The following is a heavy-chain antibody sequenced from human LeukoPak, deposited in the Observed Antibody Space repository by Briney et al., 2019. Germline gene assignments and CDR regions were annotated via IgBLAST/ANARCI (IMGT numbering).Heavy chain of an antibody. J-gene: IGHJ4*02. D-gene: IGHD3-3*01. V-gene: IGHV3-7*01. CDR2: IKQDGSKK. CDR1: GFPFSSYW. Sequence: GGSLRLSCVASGFPFSSYWMTWVRQAPGKGLEWVANIKQDGSKKSYVDSVKGRFTITRDNAKNSLYLQMSSLRAEDTAVYYCATDRGWRTSGYYLYYFENWGQGTLVTYSS. CDR3: ATDRGWRTSGYYLYYFEN.